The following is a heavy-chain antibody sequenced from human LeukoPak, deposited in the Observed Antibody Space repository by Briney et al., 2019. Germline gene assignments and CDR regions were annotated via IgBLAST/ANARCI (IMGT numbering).Heavy chain of an antibody. CDR2: ISKDGGIT. CDR1: RFTFSSYS. J-gene: IGHJ4*02. D-gene: IGHD4-17*01. V-gene: IGHV3-30*04. CDR3: ARESYGDFDFDY. Sequence: AGGSLRLSCAASRFTFSSYSMHWVRQAPGKGLEWVALISKDGGITFYADSVKGRFTISRDNSKNTMYLQINSLRTEDTSVYFCARESYGDFDFDYWGQGTLVTVSS.